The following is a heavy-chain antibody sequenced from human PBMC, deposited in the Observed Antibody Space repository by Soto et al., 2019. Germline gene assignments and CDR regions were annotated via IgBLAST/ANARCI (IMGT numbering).Heavy chain of an antibody. V-gene: IGHV4-30-2*01. CDR2: IYPSGMP. CDR1: GGSISNAAYS. D-gene: IGHD5-18*01. Sequence: SETLSLTCTVSGGSISNAAYSWSWIRQPPGNGLEWIGYIYPSGMPFYNPSLRSRVTISIDRSNDQFSLNLKSVTAADTAVYYCARERGGYGLFDSWGQGTMFTVYS. J-gene: IGHJ4*02. CDR3: ARERGGYGLFDS.